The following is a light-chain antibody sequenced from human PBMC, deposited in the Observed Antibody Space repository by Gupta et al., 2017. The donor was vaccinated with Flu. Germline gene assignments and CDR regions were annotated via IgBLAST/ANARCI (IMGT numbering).Light chain of an antibody. V-gene: IGKV1-17*01. CDR3: LQHNRYPLT. J-gene: IGKJ4*01. CDR2: AAS. Sequence: DMQLTQSQSSLSASVEDRVTITCRASLTITNELSWYQQKPGKAPKRLIYAASSLESGVPSRFSGSGSGTEFTLTISSLQPEDFATYYCLQHNRYPLTFGGGTKLEAK. CDR1: LTITNE.